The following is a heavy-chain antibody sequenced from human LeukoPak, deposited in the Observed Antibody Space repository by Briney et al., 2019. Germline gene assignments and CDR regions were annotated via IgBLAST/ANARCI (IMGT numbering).Heavy chain of an antibody. J-gene: IGHJ4*02. CDR2: IWYDGSNK. D-gene: IGHD6-19*01. V-gene: IGHV3-33*01. Sequence: GRSLRLSCAASGFTFSSYGMHWVRQAPGKGLEWVAVIWYDGSNKYYADSVKGRFTISRDNSKNTLYLQMNSLRAEDTAVYYCARGSVRRIAVAGVFDYWGQGTLVTVSS. CDR3: ARGSVRRIAVAGVFDY. CDR1: GFTFSSYG.